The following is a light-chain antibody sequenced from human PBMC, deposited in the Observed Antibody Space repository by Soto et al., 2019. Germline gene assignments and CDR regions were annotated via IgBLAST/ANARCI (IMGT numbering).Light chain of an antibody. Sequence: DMQMTQSPSSLSASVGDRVTITCRASQSIGSYLNWFQQKPGKAPKLLIYAATSLQSGVPSRFSGSGSGTDFTLTISSLQPQDFATYYCQESYSVPFFSFGPGTKVNIK. J-gene: IGKJ3*01. CDR1: QSIGSY. CDR3: QESYSVPFFS. CDR2: AAT. V-gene: IGKV1-39*01.